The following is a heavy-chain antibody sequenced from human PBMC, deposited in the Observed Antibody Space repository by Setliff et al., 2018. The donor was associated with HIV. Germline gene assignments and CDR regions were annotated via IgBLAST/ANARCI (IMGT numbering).Heavy chain of an antibody. Sequence: PGGSLRLSCEASGFIFRNYWMSWVRQAPGKGLEWVANIKADGSEKHHVDSVKGRFTISRDNAKNSLYLQMNSLRADDTAVYYCARSGGLRSFDWLPYHYYFDYWGQGTLVTVSS. J-gene: IGHJ4*02. D-gene: IGHD3-9*01. CDR3: ARSGGLRSFDWLPYHYYFDY. V-gene: IGHV3-7*01. CDR1: GFIFRNYW. CDR2: IKADGSEK.